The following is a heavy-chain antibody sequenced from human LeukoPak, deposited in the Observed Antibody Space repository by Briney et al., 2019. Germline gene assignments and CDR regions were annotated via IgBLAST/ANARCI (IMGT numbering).Heavy chain of an antibody. CDR3: ASHVNTTTGAPIGWFDP. Sequence: SETLSLTCTVSGGSISSTTDYWGWIRQPPGKGLEWIGSIFYSGTTYYNPSLKSRVTISVDTSKNQFSLKLTSVTAADTAVYYCASHVNTTTGAPIGWFDPWGRGTLVTVSS. CDR1: GGSISSTTDY. J-gene: IGHJ5*02. V-gene: IGHV4-39*01. CDR2: IFYSGTT. D-gene: IGHD2/OR15-2a*01.